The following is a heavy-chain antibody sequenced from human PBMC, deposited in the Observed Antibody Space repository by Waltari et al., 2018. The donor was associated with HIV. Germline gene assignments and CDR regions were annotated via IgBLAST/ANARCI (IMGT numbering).Heavy chain of an antibody. CDR2: IWYDGSTK. CDR1: GFSFSKYG. J-gene: IGHJ6*02. CDR3: ARDRLATGSGGMDV. Sequence: QEQLVESGGGVVQPGRSLRLSGAASGFSFSKYGVTWVRQAPGKGMEWVAIIWYDGSTKYYADSVKGRFTISRDNSKNTLYLQMNSLRVEDTAVYYCARDRLATGSGGMDVWGQGTTVTVSS. D-gene: IGHD1-26*01. V-gene: IGHV3-33*01.